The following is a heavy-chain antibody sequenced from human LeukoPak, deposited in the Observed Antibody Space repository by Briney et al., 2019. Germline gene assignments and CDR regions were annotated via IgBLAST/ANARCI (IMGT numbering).Heavy chain of an antibody. CDR3: AACARSRYSYGNVAFDI. CDR2: FDPEDGET. CDR1: GYTLTELS. V-gene: IGHV1-24*01. Sequence: ASVKVSCKVSGYTLTELSMHWVRQAPRKGLEWMGGFDPEDGETIYAQKFQGRVTMTEDTSTDTAYMGLSSLRSEDTVVYYCAACARSRYSYGNVAFDIWGQGTMVTVSS. D-gene: IGHD5-18*01. J-gene: IGHJ3*02.